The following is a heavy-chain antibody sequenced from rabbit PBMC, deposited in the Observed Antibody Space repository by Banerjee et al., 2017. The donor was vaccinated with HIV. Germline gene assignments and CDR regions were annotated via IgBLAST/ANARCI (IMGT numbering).Heavy chain of an antibody. J-gene: IGHJ4*01. V-gene: IGHV1S45*01. Sequence: QEQLEESGGDLVKPEGSLTLTCTASGFSFSSYHYMCWVRQAPGKGLEWIACIYGGSGGSSYYATWAKGRFTISKTSSTTVTLQVTSLTAADTATYFCARDLAGVIGWNFNLWGPGTLVTVS. D-gene: IGHD4-1*01. CDR1: GFSFSSYHY. CDR2: IYGGSGGSS. CDR3: ARDLAGVIGWNFNL.